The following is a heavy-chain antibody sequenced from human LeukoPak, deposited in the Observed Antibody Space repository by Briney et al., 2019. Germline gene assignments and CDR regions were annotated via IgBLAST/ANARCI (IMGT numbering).Heavy chain of an antibody. CDR1: GFTFSSYA. V-gene: IGHV3-30*04. CDR2: ISYDGSNK. J-gene: IGHJ4*02. D-gene: IGHD5-18*01. CDR3: ARDLFTPQYSYGSLGY. Sequence: PGGSLRLSCAASGFTFSSYAMHWVRQAPGKGLEWVAVISYDGSNKYYADSVKGRFTISRDNSKNTLYLQMNSLRAEDTALYYCARDLFTPQYSYGSLGYWGQGTLVTVSS.